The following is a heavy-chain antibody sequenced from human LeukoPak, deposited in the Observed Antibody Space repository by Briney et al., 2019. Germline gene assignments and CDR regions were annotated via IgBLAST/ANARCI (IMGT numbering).Heavy chain of an antibody. Sequence: PSETLSLTCTVSGGSIGSYSWNWIRQPPGKGLEWIGYVYYSGSTNYNPSLKSRVTISLDTSKNQFSLNLNSVTAADTAVYYCARGNYGSGSYYVVDFDYWGRGTLVTVSS. CDR3: ARGNYGSGSYYVVDFDY. J-gene: IGHJ4*02. CDR2: VYYSGST. V-gene: IGHV4-59*08. D-gene: IGHD3-10*01. CDR1: GGSIGSYS.